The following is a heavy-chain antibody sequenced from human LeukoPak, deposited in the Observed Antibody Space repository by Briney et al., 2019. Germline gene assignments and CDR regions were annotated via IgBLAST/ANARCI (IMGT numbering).Heavy chain of an antibody. D-gene: IGHD6-13*01. CDR3: ARVVAAAGNNWFDP. CDR1: GGSFSGYY. V-gene: IGHV4-34*01. Sequence: PSETLSLTCAVYGGSFSGYYWSWIRQPPGKGLEWIGEINHSGSTYYNPSLKSRVSISIDTSKNQFSLKLNSVTAADTALYYCARVVAAAGNNWFDPWGQGTLVTVSS. CDR2: INHSGST. J-gene: IGHJ5*02.